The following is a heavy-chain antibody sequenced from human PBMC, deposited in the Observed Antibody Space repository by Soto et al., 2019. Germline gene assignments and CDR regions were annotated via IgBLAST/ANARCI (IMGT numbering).Heavy chain of an antibody. CDR1: GFTFSTYG. V-gene: IGHV3-30*18. J-gene: IGHJ4*02. CDR2: ISYDGGSK. CDR3: AKEQLAMTVVVADYFDS. D-gene: IGHD3-22*01. Sequence: GGSLRLSCAASGFTFSTYGIHWVRQAPGKGLEWVALISYDGGSKYYGDSVKGRFIISRDNSHNTVSLQMNSLRADDTAVYFCAKEQLAMTVVVADYFDSWGQGTLVTVSS.